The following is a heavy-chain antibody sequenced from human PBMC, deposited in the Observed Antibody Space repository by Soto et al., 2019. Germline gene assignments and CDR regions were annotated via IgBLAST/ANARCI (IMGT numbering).Heavy chain of an antibody. V-gene: IGHV1-69*01. J-gene: IGHJ6*02. D-gene: IGHD6-13*01. CDR1: GGSFNRHT. CDR3: ARDKFGSRRVTGGMDV. Sequence: QVQLVQSGAEVRKPGSSVRVSCKASGGSFNRHTISWVRQAPGQGLEWMGGIIPIFGTANYAQKFQGRVTITADESTSTAYMELSSLRSEDTAVYYCARDKFGSRRVTGGMDVWGQGTTVTVSS. CDR2: IIPIFGTA.